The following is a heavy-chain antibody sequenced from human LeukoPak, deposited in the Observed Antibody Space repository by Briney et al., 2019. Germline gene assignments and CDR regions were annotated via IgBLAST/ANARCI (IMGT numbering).Heavy chain of an antibody. CDR1: GYSFTSYW. V-gene: IGHV5-51*01. Sequence: GESLKISCKGSGYSFTSYWIGWVRQMPGKGLEWIGIINPGDSVPRYSPSFQGQVTISVDKSRSTAYLQWSSLEASDTAIYYCARHRGGFDILTGYYDYWGQGTLVTVSS. CDR2: INPGDSVP. J-gene: IGHJ4*02. D-gene: IGHD3-9*01. CDR3: ARHRGGFDILTGYYDY.